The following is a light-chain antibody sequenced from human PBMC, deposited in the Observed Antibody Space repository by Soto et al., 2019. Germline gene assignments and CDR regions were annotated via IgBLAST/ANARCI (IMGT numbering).Light chain of an antibody. V-gene: IGKV1-39*01. CDR2: AAS. CDR1: QSISSY. Sequence: DIQMTQSPSSLSASVGDGVTITCRASQSISSYLNWYQQKPGKAPKLLIYAASSVKSGVPSRFSGSGSGTEFTLTISSLQPEDLANYYCQQSYTTPRTFGQGTRVEIK. CDR3: QQSYTTPRT. J-gene: IGKJ1*01.